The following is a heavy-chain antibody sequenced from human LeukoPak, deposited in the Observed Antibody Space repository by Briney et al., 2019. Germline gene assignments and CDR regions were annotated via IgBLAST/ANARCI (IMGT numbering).Heavy chain of an antibody. CDR2: ISSDGGST. CDR1: GFTFSRYA. J-gene: IGHJ4*02. Sequence: SGGSLRLSCAASGFTFSRYAMYWVRQAPGKGLECVSAISSDGGSTYYANSVKGRFSISRDTSKKTMFLQMGSLRAEDMAIYYCARGRYDFWGGSILDYWGQGALVTVSS. V-gene: IGHV3-64*01. D-gene: IGHD3-3*01. CDR3: ARGRYDFWGGSILDY.